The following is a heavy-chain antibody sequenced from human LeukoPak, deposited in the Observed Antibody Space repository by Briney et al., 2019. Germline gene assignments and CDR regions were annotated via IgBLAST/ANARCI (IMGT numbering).Heavy chain of an antibody. J-gene: IGHJ4*02. V-gene: IGHV4-34*01. Sequence: SETLSLTCAVYGGSFSGKYWTWIRQPPGKGLEWIGEITYSGSIYYNPSLKSRVTISVDTSKNQFSLKLNSVTAADTAVYYCARDLMTWGQGNLVTVSS. CDR1: GGSFSGKY. CDR2: ITYSGSI. CDR3: ARDLMT.